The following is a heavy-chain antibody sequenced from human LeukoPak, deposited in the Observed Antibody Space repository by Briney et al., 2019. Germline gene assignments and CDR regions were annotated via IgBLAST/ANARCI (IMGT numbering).Heavy chain of an antibody. J-gene: IGHJ3*02. Sequence: GSLRLSCAASGFAVSRNYMSWVRQAPGKGLEWVSEIYRDDSTYYAASVKGRFSIFRDNSKNTVYLQMNSLSADDTAVYYCARELREHGVFDIWGQGTMVTVSS. CDR2: IYRDDST. CDR1: GFAVSRNY. D-gene: IGHD1/OR15-1a*01. V-gene: IGHV3-53*01. CDR3: ARELREHGVFDI.